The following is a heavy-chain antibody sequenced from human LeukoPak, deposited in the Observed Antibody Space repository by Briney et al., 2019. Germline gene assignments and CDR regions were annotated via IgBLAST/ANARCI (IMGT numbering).Heavy chain of an antibody. CDR3: ARDSGYRGYFDY. J-gene: IGHJ4*02. Sequence: GGSLRLSCAASGFTFSTYNMNWVRQAPGKGLEWVSYISSSGSTIYYADSVKGRFTISRDNAKNSLYLQMNSLRAEDTAVYYCARDSGYRGYFDYWGQGTLVTVSS. CDR1: GFTFSTYN. D-gene: IGHD3-22*01. V-gene: IGHV3-48*04. CDR2: ISSSGSTI.